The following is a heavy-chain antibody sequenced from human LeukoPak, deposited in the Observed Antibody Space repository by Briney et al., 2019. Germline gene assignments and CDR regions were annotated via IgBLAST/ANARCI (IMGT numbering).Heavy chain of an antibody. CDR1: GGSISSGDYY. D-gene: IGHD1-26*01. CDR2: IYYSGST. J-gene: IGHJ4*02. Sequence: SETLSLTCTVSGGSISSGDYYWSWIRQPPGKGLEWIGYIYYSGSTYYNPSLKSRLTISVDTSKSQFSLRLSSVTAADTAVYYCAREGVVGATTPFDYWGQGTLVTVSS. V-gene: IGHV4-30-4*08. CDR3: AREGVVGATTPFDY.